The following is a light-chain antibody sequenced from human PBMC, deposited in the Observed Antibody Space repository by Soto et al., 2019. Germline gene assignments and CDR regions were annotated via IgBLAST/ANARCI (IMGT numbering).Light chain of an antibody. CDR3: QQYGSSGT. Sequence: IGLTQSPGTLSLSPGERATLSCRASQSVSNNYLAWYQQKPGQAPRLLIYGASNRATGIPDRFSGSGSGTDFTLTISRLEPEDFAVYYCQQYGSSGTFGQGTKVGI. V-gene: IGKV3-20*01. CDR2: GAS. J-gene: IGKJ1*01. CDR1: QSVSNNY.